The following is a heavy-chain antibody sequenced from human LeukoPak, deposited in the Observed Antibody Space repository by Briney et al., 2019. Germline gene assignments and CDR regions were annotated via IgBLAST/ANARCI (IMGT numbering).Heavy chain of an antibody. D-gene: IGHD5-18*01. CDR2: INPSSGVT. CDR3: AKPRAAMVTRGDAFDI. J-gene: IGHJ3*02. CDR1: GYTFTGYY. Sequence: ASVKVSCKASGYTFTGYYMHWVRQAPGQGLEWMGWINPSSGVTNYAQKFQGRVTMTRDTSISTAYMELSRLRSDDTAVYYCAKPRAAMVTRGDAFDIWGQGTMVTVSS. V-gene: IGHV1-2*02.